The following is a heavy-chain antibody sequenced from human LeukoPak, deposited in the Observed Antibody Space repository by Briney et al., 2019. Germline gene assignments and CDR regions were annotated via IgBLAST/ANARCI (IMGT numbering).Heavy chain of an antibody. CDR3: ARRYKWKAFDL. CDR2: ISGSGDNT. D-gene: IGHD1-20*01. V-gene: IGHV3-23*01. Sequence: GGSLRLSCAASGFTFNNFAMSWVRQAPGKGLEWVSAISGSGDNTYYADSVEGRFTISRDNSKNTLYLQMNSLRAGDTAIYYCARRYKWKAFDLWGRGTLVTVSS. CDR1: GFTFNNFA. J-gene: IGHJ2*01.